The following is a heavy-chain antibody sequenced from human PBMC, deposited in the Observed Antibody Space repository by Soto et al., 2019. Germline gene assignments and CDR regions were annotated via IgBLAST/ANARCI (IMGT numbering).Heavy chain of an antibody. J-gene: IGHJ4*02. V-gene: IGHV4-39*01. Sequence: QLQLQESGPGLVKPSETLSLTCSVSGDSINSDNYYWGWIRQPPGKGLEWIGSIYYRGNPYYNPSLKPRVTISLDKSKSQFSLKLNSVTAADSAVYFCARLEGLATISYYFDYWGQGTLVTVSS. CDR3: ARLEGLATISYYFDY. CDR1: GDSINSDNYY. CDR2: IYYRGNP. D-gene: IGHD3-9*01.